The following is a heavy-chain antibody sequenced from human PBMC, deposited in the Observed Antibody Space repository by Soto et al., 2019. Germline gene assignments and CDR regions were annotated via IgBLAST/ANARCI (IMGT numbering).Heavy chain of an antibody. CDR3: ARLISGYCFFDY. Sequence: SETLSLTCTVSGDSISSADYYWSWIRQPPGRGLEWIAYIYHSGSSYFNPSLKSRLSISVDTSKNLLSLKLRSVTAADTAVYYCARLISGYCFFDYWGQGTLVTVSS. V-gene: IGHV4-30-4*01. CDR2: IYHSGSS. CDR1: GDSISSADYY. J-gene: IGHJ4*02. D-gene: IGHD3-22*01.